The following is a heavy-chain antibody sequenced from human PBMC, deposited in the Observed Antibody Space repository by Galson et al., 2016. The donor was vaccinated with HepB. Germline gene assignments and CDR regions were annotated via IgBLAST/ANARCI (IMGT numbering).Heavy chain of an antibody. V-gene: IGHV4-59*08. Sequence: EPLSLTCTVSGGSISSYYWSWIRQPPGKGLEWIGYIYYSGSTNYNPSLKSRVTISVDTSKNQFSLKLSSVTAADTAVYYCARQDVYYDFWSGYYEHSGFDYWGQGTLVTVSS. CDR3: ARQDVYYDFWSGYYEHSGFDY. D-gene: IGHD3-3*01. J-gene: IGHJ4*02. CDR2: IYYSGST. CDR1: GGSISSYY.